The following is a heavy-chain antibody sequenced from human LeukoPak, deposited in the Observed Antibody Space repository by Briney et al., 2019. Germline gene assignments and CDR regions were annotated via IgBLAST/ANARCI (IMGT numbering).Heavy chain of an antibody. Sequence: GGSLRLSCAASGFTFSTYWMSWVRQAPGVGLERVATIKLDGSEKYYVDSVKGRFTISRDNAKNSLHLQMNSLRAEDTAVYYCARDRSDILTGYNDAFDIWGQGTMVTVSS. CDR2: IKLDGSEK. J-gene: IGHJ3*02. CDR3: ARDRSDILTGYNDAFDI. V-gene: IGHV3-7*01. CDR1: GFTFSTYW. D-gene: IGHD3-9*01.